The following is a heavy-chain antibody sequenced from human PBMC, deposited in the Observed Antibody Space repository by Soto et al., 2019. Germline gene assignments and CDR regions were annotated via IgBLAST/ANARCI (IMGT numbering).Heavy chain of an antibody. D-gene: IGHD3-3*01. V-gene: IGHV3-23*01. CDR3: AKDAIPAYYDFWSGYQKPNWFDP. J-gene: IGHJ5*02. CDR1: GFTFSSYA. CDR2: ISGSGGST. Sequence: GGSLRLSCAASGFTFSSYAMSWVRQAPGKGLEWVSAISGSGGSTYYADSVKGRFTISRDNSKNTLYLQMSSLRAEDTAVYYCAKDAIPAYYDFWSGYQKPNWFDPWGQGTLVTVSS.